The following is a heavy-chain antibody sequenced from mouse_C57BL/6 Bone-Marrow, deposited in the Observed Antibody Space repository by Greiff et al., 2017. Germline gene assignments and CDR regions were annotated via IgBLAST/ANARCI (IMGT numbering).Heavy chain of an antibody. CDR1: GYTFTSYW. V-gene: IGHV1-59*01. CDR2: IDPADSYT. CDR3: SSQDSNSWFAY. D-gene: IGHD2-5*01. J-gene: IGHJ3*01. Sequence: QVQLQQSGAELVRPGTSVKLSCKASGYTFTSYWMHWVKQRPGQGLEWIGVIDPADSYTNYNQKFKGKATLTVDTSSSTAYMQLSSLTSEDSAVYYCSSQDSNSWFAYWGQGTLVTVSA.